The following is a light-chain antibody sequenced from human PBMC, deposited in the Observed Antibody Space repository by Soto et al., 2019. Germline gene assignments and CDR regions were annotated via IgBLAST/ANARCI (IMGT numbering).Light chain of an antibody. CDR1: ASSIAARYD. V-gene: IGLV1-40*01. CDR2: GNN. CDR3: QSYVNSLNEWV. J-gene: IGLJ3*02. Sequence: QSVLTQPPSVSGAPGQRVTISCTGTASSIAARYDVHWYQQIPGKAPKLLIYGNNNRPSGVPDRFSASKSGISASLAITGLQADDEADYYFQSYVNSLNEWVFGGGTQLTVL.